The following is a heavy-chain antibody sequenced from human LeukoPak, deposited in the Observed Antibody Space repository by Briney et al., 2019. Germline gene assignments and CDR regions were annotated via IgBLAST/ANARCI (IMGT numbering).Heavy chain of an antibody. V-gene: IGHV4-34*01. CDR1: GGSISSYY. Sequence: SETLSLTCTVSGGSISSYYWSWIRQPAGKGLEWIGEINHSGSTNYNPSLKSRVTISVDTSKNRFSLKLSSVTAADTAVYYCARELGPYYYYYYMDVWGKGTTVTISS. CDR3: ARELGPYYYYYYMDV. CDR2: INHSGST. D-gene: IGHD1-26*01. J-gene: IGHJ6*03.